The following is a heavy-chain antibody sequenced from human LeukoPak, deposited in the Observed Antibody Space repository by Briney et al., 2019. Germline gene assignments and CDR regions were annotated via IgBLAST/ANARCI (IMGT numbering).Heavy chain of an antibody. CDR2: ISSNGGST. J-gene: IGHJ4*02. Sequence: GGSLRLSCAASGFTFSTYAMHWVRQAPGKGLEYVSAISSNGGSTYYANSVKGRFTISRDNSKNTLYLQMGSLRAEDMAVYYCATSEGYWGQGTLVTVSS. D-gene: IGHD2-2*01. CDR1: GFTFSTYA. CDR3: ATSEGY. V-gene: IGHV3-64*01.